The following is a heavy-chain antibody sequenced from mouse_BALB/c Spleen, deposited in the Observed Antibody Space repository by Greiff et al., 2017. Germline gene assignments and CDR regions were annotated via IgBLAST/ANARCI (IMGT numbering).Heavy chain of an antibody. CDR3: AYDGYYDYAMDY. J-gene: IGHJ4*01. D-gene: IGHD2-3*01. CDR2: ISYSGST. Sequence: EVKLLESGPGLVKPSQSLSLTCTVTGYSITSDYAWNWIRQFPGNKLEWMGYISYSGSTSYNPSLKSRISITRDTSKNQFFLQLNSVTTEDTATYYCAYDGYYDYAMDYWGQGTSVTVSS. CDR1: GYSITSDYA. V-gene: IGHV3-2*02.